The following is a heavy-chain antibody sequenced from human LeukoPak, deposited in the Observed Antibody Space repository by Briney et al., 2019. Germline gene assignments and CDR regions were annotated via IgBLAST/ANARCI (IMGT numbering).Heavy chain of an antibody. J-gene: IGHJ3*02. Sequence: SETLSLTCTVSGGSISSYYWSWIRQPPGKGLEWIGYIYYSGSTNYNPSLKSRVTISVDTSKNQFSLKLSSVTAADTAVYYCARGRTVWWPRDAFDIWGQGTMVTVSS. CDR3: ARGRTVWWPRDAFDI. D-gene: IGHD1-26*01. V-gene: IGHV4-59*01. CDR1: GGSISSYY. CDR2: IYYSGST.